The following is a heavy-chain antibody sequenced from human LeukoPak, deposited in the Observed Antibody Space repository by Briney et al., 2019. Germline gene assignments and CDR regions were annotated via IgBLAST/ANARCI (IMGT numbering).Heavy chain of an antibody. V-gene: IGHV3-74*01. CDR2: IKTDGSTT. CDR3: ADYYNSRSAFN. CDR1: GFTFSTYW. Sequence: GGSLRLSCAASGFTFSTYWMDWVRQAPGKGLVWVSRIKTDGSTTTYADSVKGRFTISRDNAKNMLFLQTNSLRAEDTAVYYCADYYNSRSAFNWGQGTLVTVSS. D-gene: IGHD3-10*01. J-gene: IGHJ4*02.